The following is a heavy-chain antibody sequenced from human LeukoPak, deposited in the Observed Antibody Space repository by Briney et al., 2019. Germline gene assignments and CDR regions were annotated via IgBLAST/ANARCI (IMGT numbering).Heavy chain of an antibody. Sequence: SETLSLTCTVSGGYISSYYWSWIRQPAGKGLEWIGRIYTSGSTNYNPSLKSRVTMSVDTSKNQFSLKLSSVTAADTAVYYCARDLYSSSWYDWFDPWGQGTLVTVSS. CDR2: IYTSGST. CDR3: ARDLYSSSWYDWFDP. V-gene: IGHV4-4*07. D-gene: IGHD6-13*01. CDR1: GGYISSYY. J-gene: IGHJ5*02.